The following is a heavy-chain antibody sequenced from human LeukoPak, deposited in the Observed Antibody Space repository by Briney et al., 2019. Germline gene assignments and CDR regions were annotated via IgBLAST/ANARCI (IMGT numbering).Heavy chain of an antibody. D-gene: IGHD3-16*01. Sequence: SETLSLTCAVYGGSFSGYYWSWIRQPPGKGLEWIGEINHSGSTNYNPSLKSRVTISVDTSKNQFSLKLSSVTAADTAVYYCARLFMRGGVPDYWGQGTLVTVSS. CDR1: GGSFSGYY. CDR2: INHSGST. V-gene: IGHV4-34*01. CDR3: ARLFMRGGVPDY. J-gene: IGHJ4*02.